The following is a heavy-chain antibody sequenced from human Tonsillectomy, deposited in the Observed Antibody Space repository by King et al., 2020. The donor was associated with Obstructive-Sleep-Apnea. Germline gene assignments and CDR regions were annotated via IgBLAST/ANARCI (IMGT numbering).Heavy chain of an antibody. D-gene: IGHD2/OR15-2a*01. CDR2: INPNSGGT. J-gene: IGHJ4*02. CDR3: ARFGLSLGSYYFDF. CDR1: GYTFIDHY. V-gene: IGHV1-2*02. Sequence: QLVQSGAEVKMPGASVRVSCKASGYTFIDHYMHWVRQAPGQGLEWMGWINPNSGGTDYAQNFQGRITMTGDTSITTTYLELSRLRSDDTAVYFCARFGLSLGSYYFDFWGRGTLVTVSS.